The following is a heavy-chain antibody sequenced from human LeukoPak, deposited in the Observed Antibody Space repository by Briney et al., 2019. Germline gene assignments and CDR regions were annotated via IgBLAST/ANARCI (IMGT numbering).Heavy chain of an antibody. CDR3: ARCAGLRYFDWLHNWFDP. J-gene: IGHJ5*02. CDR2: IIPIFGTA. D-gene: IGHD3-9*01. CDR1: GGTFSSYA. V-gene: IGHV1-69*01. Sequence: SVKVSCKASGGTFSSYAISWVRQAPGQGLEWMGGIIPIFGTANYAQKLQGRVTITADESTSTAYMELSSLRSEDTAVYYCARCAGLRYFDWLHNWFDPGGQGTVVTVSA.